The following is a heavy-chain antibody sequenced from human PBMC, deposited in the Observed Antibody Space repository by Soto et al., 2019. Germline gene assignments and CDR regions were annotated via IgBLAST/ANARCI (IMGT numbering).Heavy chain of an antibody. CDR3: ARQRTSVVTQAYFDS. Sequence: SETLSLTCTVTGDSINNRSYYWGWIRQPPGKGLEWIGSIYYSGSTYNNPSRRSRVSMSVDTSKNQLSLKLRSVTAADTALYYCARQRTSVVTQAYFDSWGQGSLVTVSS. D-gene: IGHD2-21*02. V-gene: IGHV4-39*01. CDR1: GDSINNRSYY. J-gene: IGHJ4*02. CDR2: IYYSGST.